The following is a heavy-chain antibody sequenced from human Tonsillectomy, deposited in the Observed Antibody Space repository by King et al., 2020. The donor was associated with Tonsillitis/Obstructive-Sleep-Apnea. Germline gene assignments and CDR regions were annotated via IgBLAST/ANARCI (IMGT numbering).Heavy chain of an antibody. CDR2: IYYSGST. V-gene: IGHV4-31*03. Sequence: VQLQESGPGLVKPSQTLSLTCTVSGGSISSGGYYWSWIRQHPGKGLEWIGYIYYSGSTYYNPSLKSRVTISVDTSKNQFSLRLSSVTASDTAVYYCARDPWESSPYFDYWGQGTLVTVSS. CDR1: GGSISSGGYY. D-gene: IGHD1-26*01. J-gene: IGHJ4*02. CDR3: ARDPWESSPYFDY.